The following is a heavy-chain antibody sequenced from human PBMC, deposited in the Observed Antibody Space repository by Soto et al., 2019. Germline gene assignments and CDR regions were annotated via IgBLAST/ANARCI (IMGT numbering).Heavy chain of an antibody. CDR1: GGSISRGGYY. CDR2: IYYSGGT. Sequence: QVQLQESGPGLVKPSQTLSLTCTVSGGSISRGGYYWIWIRQHPGQGLEWIGYIYYSGGTYYNPSLKSLVTISVDTSENQFSLRLSSVTAADTAVYYCARKDSGYADYMDVWGKGTTVTVSS. D-gene: IGHD5-12*01. V-gene: IGHV4-31*01. J-gene: IGHJ6*03. CDR3: ARKDSGYADYMDV.